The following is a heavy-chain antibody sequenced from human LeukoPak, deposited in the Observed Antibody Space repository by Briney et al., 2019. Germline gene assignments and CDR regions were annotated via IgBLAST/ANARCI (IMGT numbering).Heavy chain of an antibody. CDR3: AREVDYYDSSGYSFDY. CDR1: GYTFTGYY. Sequence: ASVKVSCKASGYTFTGYYMHWVRQAPGQWLEWMGWINPNSGGTNYAQKFQGRVTMTRDTSISTAYMELSRLRSDDAAVYYCAREVDYYDSSGYSFDYWGQGTLVTVSS. J-gene: IGHJ4*02. V-gene: IGHV1-2*02. CDR2: INPNSGGT. D-gene: IGHD3-22*01.